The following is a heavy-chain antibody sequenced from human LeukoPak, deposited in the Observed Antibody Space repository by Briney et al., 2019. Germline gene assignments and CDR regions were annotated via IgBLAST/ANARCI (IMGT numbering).Heavy chain of an antibody. Sequence: ASVKVSCKTSGYSFSTYGISWVRQAPGQGLEWMGWISAYNGNTNYVQKFQGRVTMTTGTPTGTAYMEVRSLRSDDTAVYYCARARTFDTGFDYWGQGTLVTVSS. CDR3: ARARTFDTGFDY. J-gene: IGHJ4*02. CDR2: ISAYNGNT. V-gene: IGHV1-18*01. CDR1: GYSFSTYG.